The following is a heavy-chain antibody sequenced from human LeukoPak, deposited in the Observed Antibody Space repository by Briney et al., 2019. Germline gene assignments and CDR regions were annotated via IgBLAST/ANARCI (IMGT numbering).Heavy chain of an antibody. CDR1: GGSISPYY. J-gene: IGHJ4*02. Sequence: PSETLSLTCTVSGGSISPYYWSWIRQPPGKGLEWIGYIYYSGTTNYNPSLRGRVTISVDTSKNQFSLKLSPVTAADTAVYYCGKHLAPSSGYLTLDYWGQGTLVTVSS. D-gene: IGHD3-22*01. V-gene: IGHV4-59*08. CDR3: GKHLAPSSGYLTLDY. CDR2: IYYSGTT.